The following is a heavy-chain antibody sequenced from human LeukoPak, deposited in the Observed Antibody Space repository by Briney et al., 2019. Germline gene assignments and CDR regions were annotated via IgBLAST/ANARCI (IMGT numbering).Heavy chain of an antibody. D-gene: IGHD2-2*01. J-gene: IGHJ4*02. V-gene: IGHV3-23*01. CDR3: AKGFYCSSSTCLDY. Sequence: PGGSLRLSCAASGFTFSSYGMSWVRQAPGNGLEWVSAISGSGGSTYYADSVKGRFTISRDNSKNTLYLQMNSLRAEDTAVYYCAKGFYCSSSTCLDYWGQGTLVTVSS. CDR1: GFTFSSYG. CDR2: ISGSGGST.